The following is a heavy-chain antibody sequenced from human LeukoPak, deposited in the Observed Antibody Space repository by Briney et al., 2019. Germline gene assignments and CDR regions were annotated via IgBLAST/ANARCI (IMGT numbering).Heavy chain of an antibody. CDR1: GGTFSSYA. CDR3: AREVGGFGHMHTYRTPFDY. J-gene: IGHJ4*02. CDR2: IIPILGIA. Sequence: SVKVSCKASGGTFSSYAISWVRQAPGQGLEWMGRIIPILGIANYAQKFQGRVTITADKSTSTAYMELSSLRSEDTAVYYCAREVGGFGHMHTYRTPFDYWGQGTLVTVSS. D-gene: IGHD3-3*01. V-gene: IGHV1-69*04.